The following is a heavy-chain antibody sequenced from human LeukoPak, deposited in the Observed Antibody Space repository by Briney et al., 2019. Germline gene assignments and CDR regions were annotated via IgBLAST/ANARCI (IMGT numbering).Heavy chain of an antibody. J-gene: IGHJ4*02. CDR2: IYYRGST. V-gene: IGHV4-39*01. D-gene: IGHD3-10*01. CDR1: GGSISSSSYY. Sequence: SETLSLTCTVSGGSISSSSYYWGWIRQPPGKGLEWIGSIYYRGSTYYNPSLKSRVTISVDTSKNQFSLKLSSVTAADTAVYYCARSNTYYYGSGSYYNAGLFDYWGQGTLVTVSS. CDR3: ARSNTYYYGSGSYYNAGLFDY.